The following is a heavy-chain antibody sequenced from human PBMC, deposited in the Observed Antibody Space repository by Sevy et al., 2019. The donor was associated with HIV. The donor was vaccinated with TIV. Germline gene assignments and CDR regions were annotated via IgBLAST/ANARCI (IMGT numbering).Heavy chain of an antibody. D-gene: IGHD3-3*01. CDR2: IWYDGSYK. J-gene: IGHJ5*02. CDR3: AKTFAIFGVLMSPDFDP. CDR1: GFTFSNYG. V-gene: IGHV3-33*06. Sequence: GESLKICCAASGFTFSNYGMHWVRQAPGKGLEWVAVIWYDGSYKCYADSVKGRFTISRDNTKSTLYLQMNSLRAEDTAVYYCAKTFAIFGVLMSPDFDPWGQGTLVTVSS.